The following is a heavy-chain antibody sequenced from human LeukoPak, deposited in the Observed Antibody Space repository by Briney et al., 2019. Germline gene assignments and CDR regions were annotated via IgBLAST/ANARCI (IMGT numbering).Heavy chain of an antibody. V-gene: IGHV4-59*01. CDR3: ARADFWGAFDI. J-gene: IGHJ3*02. CDR1: GGSIGSYY. CDR2: FYYTGST. D-gene: IGHD3-3*01. Sequence: PSETLSLTCTVSGGSIGSYYWSWIRQPPGKGPEWIGYFYYTGSTNYNPSLKSRVTISADTSKTQFSLKLNSVTAADAAVYYCARADFWGAFDIWGQGTMVTVSS.